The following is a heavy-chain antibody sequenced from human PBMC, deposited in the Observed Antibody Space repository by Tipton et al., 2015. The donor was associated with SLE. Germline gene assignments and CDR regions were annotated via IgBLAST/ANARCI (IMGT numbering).Heavy chain of an antibody. CDR2: IYYSGST. V-gene: IGHV4-39*07. D-gene: IGHD2-8*02. Sequence: TLSLTCSVSGGSISSYYWSWVRQPPGKGLEWIGSIYYSGSTYYNPSLKSRVTISVDTSKNQFSLKLSSVTAADTAVYYCARLGAARYWYYFDFWGQGTLITVSS. CDR1: GGSISSYY. CDR3: ARLGAARYWYYFDF. J-gene: IGHJ4*02.